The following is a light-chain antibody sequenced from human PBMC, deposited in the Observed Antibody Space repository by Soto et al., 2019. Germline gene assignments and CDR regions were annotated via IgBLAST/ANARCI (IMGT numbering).Light chain of an antibody. CDR2: GAS. J-gene: IGKJ1*01. Sequence: EIVMTQSPATLSVSPGERATLSCRASQSVSSNLAWYQQQPGQAPRLLIYGASTRATGIPARFSGSGSGTEFTLTISSLQSEDVAVYYCQQYNNWPPWTFGQGTKVELK. CDR3: QQYNNWPPWT. CDR1: QSVSSN. V-gene: IGKV3-15*01.